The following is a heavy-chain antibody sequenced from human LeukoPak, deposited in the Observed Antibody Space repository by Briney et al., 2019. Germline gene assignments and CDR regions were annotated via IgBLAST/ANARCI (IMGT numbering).Heavy chain of an antibody. CDR3: AKDRTIFGVVGDYYYMDV. CDR1: GFTFSSYG. Sequence: GGSLRLSCAASGFTFSSYGMHWVRRAPGKGLEWVAFIRYDGSNKYYADSVKGRFTISRDNSKNTLYLQMNSLRAEDTAVYYCAKDRTIFGVVGDYYYMDVWGKGTTVTVSS. D-gene: IGHD3-3*01. V-gene: IGHV3-30*02. CDR2: IRYDGSNK. J-gene: IGHJ6*03.